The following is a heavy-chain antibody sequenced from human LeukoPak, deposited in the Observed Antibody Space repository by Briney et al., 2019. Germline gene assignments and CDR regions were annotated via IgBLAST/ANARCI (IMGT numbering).Heavy chain of an antibody. CDR3: TRRESQGSSTNWYFDL. J-gene: IGHJ2*01. V-gene: IGHV3-23*01. CDR1: GFTFNSYS. D-gene: IGHD1-26*01. CDR2: ISGSGGST. Sequence: PGGSLRLSCTASGFTFNSYSMNWVRQAPGKGLEWVSAISGSGGSTYYADSVKGRFTISRDNSKNTLYLQMNSLKTEDTAVYYCTRRESQGSSTNWYFDLWGRGILVTVSS.